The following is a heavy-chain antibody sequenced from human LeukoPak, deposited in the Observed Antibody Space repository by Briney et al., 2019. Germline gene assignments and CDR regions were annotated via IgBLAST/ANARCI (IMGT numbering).Heavy chain of an antibody. Sequence: PGGSLRLSCAASGFTFSSYGMHWVRQAPGRGLEWVAAISYDGRNKYYADSVKGRFTISRDNSENTLYLQMNSLRAEDTAVYYCAKDRGYLGREVLHYWGQGTLVTASS. J-gene: IGHJ4*02. D-gene: IGHD3-10*01. V-gene: IGHV3-30*18. CDR2: ISYDGRNK. CDR1: GFTFSSYG. CDR3: AKDRGYLGREVLHY.